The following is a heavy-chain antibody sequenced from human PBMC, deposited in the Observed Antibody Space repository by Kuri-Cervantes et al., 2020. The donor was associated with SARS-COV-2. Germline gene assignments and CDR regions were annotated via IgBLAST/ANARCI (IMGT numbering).Heavy chain of an antibody. CDR2: IIPIFGTA. CDR1: GYTLTELS. Sequence: SVKVSCKVSGYTLTELSMHWVRQAPGQGLEWMGGIIPIFGTANYAQKFQGRVTITAGESTSTAYMELSSLRSEDTAVYYCAREAGGYHGYYYGMDVWGQGTTVTVSS. J-gene: IGHJ6*02. D-gene: IGHD5-18*01. CDR3: AREAGGYHGYYYGMDV. V-gene: IGHV1-69*13.